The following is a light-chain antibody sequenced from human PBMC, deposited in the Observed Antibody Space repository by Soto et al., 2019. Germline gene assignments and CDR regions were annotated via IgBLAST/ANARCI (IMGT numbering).Light chain of an antibody. J-gene: IGLJ2*01. Sequence: QLVLTQLSSASASLGSSVKLTCTLSSGHSTYIIAWHQQQPGKAPRYLMKLEGSGSYNKGSGVPDRFSGSSSGADRYLTISDLQSEDEADYYCETWDSNTRVFGGGTKVTVL. CDR1: SGHSTYI. CDR2: LEGSGSY. V-gene: IGLV4-60*03. CDR3: ETWDSNTRV.